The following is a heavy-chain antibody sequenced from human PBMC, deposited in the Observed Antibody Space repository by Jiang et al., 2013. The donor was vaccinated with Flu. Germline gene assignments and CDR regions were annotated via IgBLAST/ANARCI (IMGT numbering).Heavy chain of an antibody. CDR2: TYYRSKWYN. D-gene: IGHD2-15*01. J-gene: IGHJ6*02. V-gene: IGHV6-1*01. Sequence: GRTYYRSKWYNDYAVSVKSRITINPDTSKNQFSLQLNSVTPEDTAVYYCARGAYCSGGSCYLDPGDYYGMDVWGQGTTVTVSS. CDR3: ARGAYCSGGSCYLDPGDYYGMDV.